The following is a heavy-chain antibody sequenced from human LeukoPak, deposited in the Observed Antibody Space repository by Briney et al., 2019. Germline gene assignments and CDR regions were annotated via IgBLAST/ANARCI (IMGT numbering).Heavy chain of an antibody. CDR2: ISSSSSTI. CDR3: ARVGNSSGWLYYYYYYYMDV. J-gene: IGHJ6*03. Sequence: GGSLRLSCAASGFTFSSYSMNWVRQAPGKGLEWVSYISSSSSTIYYADSVKGRFTISRDNAKNSLYLQMNSLRAEDTAVYYCARVGNSSGWLYYYYYYYMDVWGKGTTVTISS. D-gene: IGHD6-19*01. CDR1: GFTFSSYS. V-gene: IGHV3-48*01.